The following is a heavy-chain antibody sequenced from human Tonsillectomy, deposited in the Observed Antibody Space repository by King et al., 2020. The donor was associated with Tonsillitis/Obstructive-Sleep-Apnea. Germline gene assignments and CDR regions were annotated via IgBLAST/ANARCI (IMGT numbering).Heavy chain of an antibody. CDR1: GFTFSSYA. D-gene: IGHD3-3*01. CDR3: ARDLYDFWSGYYGSLGY. J-gene: IGHJ4*02. V-gene: IGHV3-30*04. Sequence: QLVQSGGGVVQPGRSLRLSCAASGFTFSSYAMHWVRQAPGKGLEWVAVISYDGSNKYYADSVKGRLTISRDNSKNTLYLQMNSLRAEDTAVYYCARDLYDFWSGYYGSLGYWGQGTLVTVSS. CDR2: ISYDGSNK.